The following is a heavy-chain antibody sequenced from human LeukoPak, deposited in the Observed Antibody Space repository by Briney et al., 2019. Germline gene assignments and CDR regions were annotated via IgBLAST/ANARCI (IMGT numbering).Heavy chain of an antibody. V-gene: IGHV3-23*01. CDR1: GFTFSSYA. CDR3: AKYDSSGYYRAQFDY. CDR2: ISGSGGST. Sequence: GGSLRLSCAASGFTFSSYAMSWVRQAPGKGLEWVSAISGSGGSTYYADSVKGRFTISRDNSKNTLYLQMNSLRAEDTAVYYCAKYDSSGYYRAQFDYWGQGTLVTVSS. D-gene: IGHD3-22*01. J-gene: IGHJ4*02.